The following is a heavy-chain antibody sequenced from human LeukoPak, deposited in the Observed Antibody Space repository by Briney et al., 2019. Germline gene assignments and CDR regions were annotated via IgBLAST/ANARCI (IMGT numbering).Heavy chain of an antibody. CDR2: INTNTGNP. CDR1: GYRFTSYA. J-gene: IGHJ4*02. D-gene: IGHD6-19*01. CDR3: AFISSGWSILY. V-gene: IGHV7-4-1*02. Sequence: ASVKVFCKASGYRFTSYAMNWVRQAPGQGLEWMGWINTNTGNPTYAQGFTGRFVFSLDTSVSTAYLQITSLKAEDTAVYYCAFISSGWSILYWGQGTLVTVSS.